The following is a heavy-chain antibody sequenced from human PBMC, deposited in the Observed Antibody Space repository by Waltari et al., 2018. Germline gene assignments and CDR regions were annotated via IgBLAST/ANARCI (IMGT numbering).Heavy chain of an antibody. V-gene: IGHV1-69*13. CDR1: GGTFSSYA. CDR3: ARPRLGYWTGGVCADYYYYGMDV. D-gene: IGHD2-8*02. Sequence: QVQLVQSGAEVKKPGSSVKVSCKASGGTFSSYAISWVRQGPGQGLEWMGGIIPIFGTANYAQKFQCRVTMTAYESTSTGYMGLSSLRSEDTAVYYGARPRLGYWTGGVCADYYYYGMDVWGQGTTGTVSS. J-gene: IGHJ6*02. CDR2: IIPIFGTA.